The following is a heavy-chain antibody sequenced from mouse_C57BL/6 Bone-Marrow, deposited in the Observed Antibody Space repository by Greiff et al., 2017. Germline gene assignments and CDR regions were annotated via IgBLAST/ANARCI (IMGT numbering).Heavy chain of an antibody. CDR2: IYPGDGDT. J-gene: IGHJ1*03. V-gene: IGHV1-80*01. D-gene: IGHD1-1*01. Sequence: VQLQQSGAELVKPGASVKISCKASGYAFSSYWMNWVKQRPGKGLEWIGQIYPGDGDTNYNGKFKGKATLTADKSSSTAYMQLSSLTSEDSAVYFGARNPSSSYWYFDVWGTGTTVTVSS. CDR1: GYAFSSYW. CDR3: ARNPSSSYWYFDV.